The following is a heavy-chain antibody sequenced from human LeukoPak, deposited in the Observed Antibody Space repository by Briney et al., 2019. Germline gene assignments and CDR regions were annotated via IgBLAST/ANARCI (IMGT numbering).Heavy chain of an antibody. J-gene: IGHJ4*02. D-gene: IGHD4-17*01. Sequence: PGGSLRLSCAASGFTVSSNYMSWARQAPGKGLEWVSYISYSSSTIYYADSVKGRFTISRDNGKNSLYLQMNSLRAEDTAVYYCARDRLHYGEYEKTFDYWGQGTLVTVSS. CDR3: ARDRLHYGEYEKTFDY. CDR2: ISYSSSTI. V-gene: IGHV3-48*01. CDR1: GFTVSSNY.